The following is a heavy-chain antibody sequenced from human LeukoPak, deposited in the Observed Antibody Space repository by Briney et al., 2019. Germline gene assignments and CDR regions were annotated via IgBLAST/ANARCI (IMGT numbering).Heavy chain of an antibody. V-gene: IGHV3-21*06. Sequence: GGSLRLSCAASGFTFSSYSMNWVRQAPGKGLEWVSSISSTSTYIYYADSMKGRFIISRDNARNSLYLEMNSLRAEDTAVYYCARDRDGYLDYWGQGTLVTVSS. J-gene: IGHJ4*02. D-gene: IGHD5-24*01. CDR3: ARDRDGYLDY. CDR2: ISSTSTYI. CDR1: GFTFSSYS.